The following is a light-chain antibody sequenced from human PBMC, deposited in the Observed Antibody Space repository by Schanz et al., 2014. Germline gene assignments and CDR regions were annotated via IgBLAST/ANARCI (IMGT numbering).Light chain of an antibody. J-gene: IGKJ4*01. CDR3: QQYKGFPLT. CDR2: AAS. Sequence: IRMTQSPSSLSASTGDRVTITCRASQGISSYLAWYQQKPGKIPKLLIYAASTLQSGVPSRFSGSGSGTDFTLTISSLQPDDFAAYYCQQYKGFPLTFGGGTKVEIK. V-gene: IGKV1-27*01. CDR1: QGISSY.